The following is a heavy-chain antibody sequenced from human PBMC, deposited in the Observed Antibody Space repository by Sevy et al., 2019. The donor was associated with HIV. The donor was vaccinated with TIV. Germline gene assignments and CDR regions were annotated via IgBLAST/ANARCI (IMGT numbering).Heavy chain of an antibody. CDR2: IKSKTDGGTT. D-gene: IGHD3-16*01. CDR1: GFTFSNAW. Sequence: GGSLRLSCAASGFTFSNAWMSWVRQAPGKGLEWVGRIKSKTDGGTTDYAAPVKGRFTISRVDSKSTLYLQMNSLKTEETAVYYCTGGPEADYDYFWGSLDAFDIWGQGTMVTVSS. CDR3: TGGPEADYDYFWGSLDAFDI. V-gene: IGHV3-15*01. J-gene: IGHJ3*02.